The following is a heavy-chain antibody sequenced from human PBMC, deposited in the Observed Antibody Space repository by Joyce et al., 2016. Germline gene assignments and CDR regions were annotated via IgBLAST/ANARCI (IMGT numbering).Heavy chain of an antibody. D-gene: IGHD3-22*01. V-gene: IGHV3-33*01. Sequence: QVQLVESGGGVVQPGGSLRLSCAASGFTFPRYGMHWVRQAPGKGLEWVGVIWYDGRNKYYAESVEGRFTISRDNSENTLYLQMHSLRAEDTAVYYCARPSDSYDTTGYPDYWGQGTLVTVSS. CDR2: IWYDGRNK. J-gene: IGHJ4*02. CDR1: GFTFPRYG. CDR3: ARPSDSYDTTGYPDY.